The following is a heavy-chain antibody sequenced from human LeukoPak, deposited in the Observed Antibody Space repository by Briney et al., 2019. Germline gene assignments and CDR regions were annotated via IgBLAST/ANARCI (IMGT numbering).Heavy chain of an antibody. CDR1: VFTFSSYA. V-gene: IGHV3-23*01. CDR3: ALLWFGELLPDY. Sequence: AGGSLRLSCAASVFTFSSYAMSWVRQAPGKGLEWVSAISGSGGSTYYADSVKGRFTISRDNSKNTLYLQMNSLRAEDTAVYYCALLWFGELLPDYWGQGTLVTVSS. J-gene: IGHJ4*02. CDR2: ISGSGGST. D-gene: IGHD3-10*01.